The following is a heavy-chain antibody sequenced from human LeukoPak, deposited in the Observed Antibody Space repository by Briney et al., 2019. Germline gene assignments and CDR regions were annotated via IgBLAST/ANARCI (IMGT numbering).Heavy chain of an antibody. J-gene: IGHJ4*02. Sequence: GGSLTLSCAASGYTFSDFSVNWVRQAPGKGLEWVSSISVRSNYRYYADSVRGRFTISRDDARDSLFLQMNTLRAEDTAVYFCVRLRRNNDRSGYYYYYDYWGQGTLVTVSS. CDR2: ISVRSNYR. CDR1: GYTFSDFS. CDR3: VRLRRNNDRSGYYYYYDY. V-gene: IGHV3-21*01. D-gene: IGHD3-22*01.